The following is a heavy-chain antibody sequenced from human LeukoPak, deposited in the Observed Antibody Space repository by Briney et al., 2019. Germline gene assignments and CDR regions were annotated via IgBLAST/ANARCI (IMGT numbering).Heavy chain of an antibody. CDR3: ARVWQQLGLDY. CDR2: ISYDGSNK. D-gene: IGHD6-13*01. V-gene: IGHV3-30*14. J-gene: IGHJ4*02. CDR1: GFAFSSYA. Sequence: PGGSLRLSCAASGFAFSSYAMHWVRQAPGKGLGWVAVISYDGSNKYYADSVKGRFTISRDNSKNTLYLQMGSLRAEDMAVYYCARVWQQLGLDYWGQGTLVTVSS.